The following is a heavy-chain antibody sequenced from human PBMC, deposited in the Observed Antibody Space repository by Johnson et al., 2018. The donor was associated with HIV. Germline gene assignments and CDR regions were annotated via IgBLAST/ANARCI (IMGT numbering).Heavy chain of an antibody. D-gene: IGHD3-22*01. CDR3: TKVYYDSSGYGAFDI. J-gene: IGHJ3*02. V-gene: IGHV3-9*01. CDR1: GFTFSDFY. Sequence: VQLVESGGDLVKPGGSLRLSCTASGFTFSDFYMSWIRQAPGKGLEWVSGISWNSGRIGYADSVKGRFTISRDSAKNCLYLQMNSLRADDTALYYCTKVYYDSSGYGAFDIWGQGTMVTVSS. CDR2: ISWNSGRI.